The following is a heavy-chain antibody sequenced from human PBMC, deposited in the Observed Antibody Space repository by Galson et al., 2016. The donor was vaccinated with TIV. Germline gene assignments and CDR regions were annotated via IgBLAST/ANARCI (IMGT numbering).Heavy chain of an antibody. D-gene: IGHD4-17*01. V-gene: IGHV3-21*01. Sequence: SLRLSCAASGFIFRRYSMNWVRQAPGKGMEWVSTISSSSDYRFYADSVKGRFTISRDNARNSLHLQINSLRFEDTAVYYCARWNDHGDRSYDYWGQGKLVTVSS. CDR3: ARWNDHGDRSYDY. J-gene: IGHJ4*02. CDR1: GFIFRRYS. CDR2: ISSSSDYR.